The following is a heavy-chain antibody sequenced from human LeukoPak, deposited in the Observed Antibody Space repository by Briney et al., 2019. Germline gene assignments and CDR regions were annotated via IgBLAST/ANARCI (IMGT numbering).Heavy chain of an antibody. V-gene: IGHV3-33*01. CDR2: IWYDGSNK. CDR3: ARDRDAVFDY. D-gene: IGHD2-21*01. J-gene: IGHJ4*02. Sequence: GRSLRLSCAASGFTFSSYGMHWVRQAPGKGLEWVAVIWYDGSNKYYADSVKGRFTIPRDNSKNTLYLQMNSLRAEDTAVYYCARDRDAVFDYWGQGTLVTVSS. CDR1: GFTFSSYG.